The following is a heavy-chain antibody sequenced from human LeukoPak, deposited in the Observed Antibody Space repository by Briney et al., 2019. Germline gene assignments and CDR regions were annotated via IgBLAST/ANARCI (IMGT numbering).Heavy chain of an antibody. CDR3: ARALFEQWLARPETDY. Sequence: ASAKVSCKASGYTFTGYYVHWVRQAPGQGLEWMGWINPNSGGTDYAQKFQGRVTMTRDTSISTAYMELSRLRSDDTAVYYCARALFEQWLARPETDYWGQGTLVTVSS. CDR1: GYTFTGYY. CDR2: INPNSGGT. V-gene: IGHV1-2*02. D-gene: IGHD6-19*01. J-gene: IGHJ4*02.